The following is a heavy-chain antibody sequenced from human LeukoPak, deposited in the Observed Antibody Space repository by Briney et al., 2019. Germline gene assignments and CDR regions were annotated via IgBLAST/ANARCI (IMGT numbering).Heavy chain of an antibody. J-gene: IGHJ4*02. V-gene: IGHV3-30*18. Sequence: PGGSLRLSCAASGFTFSSYGMHWVRQAPGKGLEWVAVISYDGSNKYYADSVKGRFTISRDNSKNTLYLQMNSLRAEDTAVYYCAKDYDILTGYYGYFDYWGQGTLVTVSS. CDR3: AKDYDILTGYYGYFDY. CDR1: GFTFSSYG. CDR2: ISYDGSNK. D-gene: IGHD3-9*01.